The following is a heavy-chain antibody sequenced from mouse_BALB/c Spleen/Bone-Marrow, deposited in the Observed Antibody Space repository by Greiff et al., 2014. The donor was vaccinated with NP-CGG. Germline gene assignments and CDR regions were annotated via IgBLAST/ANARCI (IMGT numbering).Heavy chain of an antibody. D-gene: IGHD2-2*01. CDR3: TTSRGYNWFAY. CDR1: GYTFTSYY. J-gene: IGHJ3*01. CDR2: INPSNGGA. V-gene: IGHV1S16*01. Sequence: QVQLQQSGAELVKPGASVKLSCKASGYTFTSYYMYWVKQRPGQGLEWIGEINPSNGGADSNEKFKIKATLTVDKSSSTAYMQLSSLTSEDSAVYYCTTSRGYNWFAYWGQGTLVTVSA.